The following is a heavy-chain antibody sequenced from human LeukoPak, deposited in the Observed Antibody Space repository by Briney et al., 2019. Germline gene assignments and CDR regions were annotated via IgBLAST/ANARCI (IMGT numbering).Heavy chain of an antibody. J-gene: IGHJ5*02. CDR2: ISWNSGSI. CDR3: ASRRSDP. V-gene: IGHV3-9*01. Sequence: GGSLRLSCAASGFTFDDYAMHWVRQAPGKGLEWVSGISWNSGSIGYADSVKGRFTISRDNFKNTLYLQMNSLRAEDTAVYYCASRRSDPWGQGTLVTVSS. CDR1: GFTFDDYA.